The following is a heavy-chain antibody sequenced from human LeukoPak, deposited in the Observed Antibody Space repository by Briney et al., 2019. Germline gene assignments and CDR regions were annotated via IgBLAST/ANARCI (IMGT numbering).Heavy chain of an antibody. CDR1: GGSISSGSYY. CDR3: ARDSPGIAAAGLN. Sequence: SETLSLTCSVSGGSISSGSYYWSWIRQPAGKGLEWIGRIYTGGGTTYNPSLKSRVTLSLDTSKDQFSLKLGSVTAADTAVYYCARDSPGIAAAGLNWGQGTLVTVSS. CDR2: IYTGGGT. V-gene: IGHV4-61*02. D-gene: IGHD6-13*01. J-gene: IGHJ4*02.